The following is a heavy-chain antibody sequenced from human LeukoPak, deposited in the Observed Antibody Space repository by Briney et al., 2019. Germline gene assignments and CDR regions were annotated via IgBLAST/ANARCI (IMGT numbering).Heavy chain of an antibody. D-gene: IGHD5-12*01. CDR3: ARGPSGYHNT. J-gene: IGHJ4*02. Sequence: GGSLRLSCAASGFIFSSYSMNWVRQAPGRGLEWVSVISGSGGSTYYADSVKGRFTLSRDNSKNTLYLQMNSLRAEDTAVYYCARGPSGYHNTGGQGTLVTVSS. CDR1: GFIFSSYS. V-gene: IGHV3-23*01. CDR2: ISGSGGST.